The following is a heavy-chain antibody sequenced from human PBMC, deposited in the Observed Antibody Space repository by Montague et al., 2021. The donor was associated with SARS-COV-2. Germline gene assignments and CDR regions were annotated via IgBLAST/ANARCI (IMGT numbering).Heavy chain of an antibody. CDR1: GFTFSSYE. V-gene: IGHV3-48*03. D-gene: IGHD3-22*01. CDR3: ARESRITMLVVVITSAFDI. CDR2: ISSSGGTT. Sequence: GSLRLSSAASGFTFSSYEMNWVRQAPGKGLEWVSYISSSGGTTFYADSVRGRFTISRDNAKNSLYLQMNSLSAEDTAVYYCARESRITMLVVVITSAFDIWGQGTMVTVSS. J-gene: IGHJ3*02.